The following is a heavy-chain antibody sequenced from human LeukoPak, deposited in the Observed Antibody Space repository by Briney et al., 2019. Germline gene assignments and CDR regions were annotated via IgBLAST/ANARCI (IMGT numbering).Heavy chain of an antibody. D-gene: IGHD3-10*01. J-gene: IGHJ4*02. CDR2: IYYSGST. V-gene: IGHV4-39*01. CDR1: GGSISSSSYY. Sequence: SETLSLTCTVSGGSISSSSYYWGWIRQPPGKGLEWIGSIYYSGSTYYNPSLKSRVTISVDTSKNQFSLKLSSVTAADTAVYYCARGFYGSGSYLPADYWGQGTLVTVSS. CDR3: ARGFYGSGSYLPADY.